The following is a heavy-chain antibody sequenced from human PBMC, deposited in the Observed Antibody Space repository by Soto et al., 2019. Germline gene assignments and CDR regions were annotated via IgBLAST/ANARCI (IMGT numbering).Heavy chain of an antibody. CDR1: GYNFGGYW. J-gene: IGHJ4*02. CDR2: IFPGGSDT. CDR3: ERGGFIGTTPEY. Sequence: GESLKISCKASGYNFGGYWIGWVRQMPGKGLEWMGIIFPGGSDTRYSPSFQGQVTISADKSISTVHLQWRSLKASDTAIYFCERGGFIGTTPEYWGKGTRVTV. V-gene: IGHV5-51*01. D-gene: IGHD1-7*01.